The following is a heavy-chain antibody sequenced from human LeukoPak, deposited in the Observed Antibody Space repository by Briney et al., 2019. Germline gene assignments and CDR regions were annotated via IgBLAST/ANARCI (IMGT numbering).Heavy chain of an antibody. CDR3: ARPDIVGATNPYYYGMDV. CDR2: INPSGGTT. J-gene: IGHJ6*02. V-gene: IGHV1-46*01. D-gene: IGHD1-26*01. Sequence: ASVKVSCKASGHTFTSFYIHWVRQAPGQGLEWMGIINPSGGTTSYAQKFQGRVTMSRDTSTSTVYMELSSLRPEDTAVYYCARPDIVGATNPYYYGMDVWGQGTTVTVSS. CDR1: GHTFTSFY.